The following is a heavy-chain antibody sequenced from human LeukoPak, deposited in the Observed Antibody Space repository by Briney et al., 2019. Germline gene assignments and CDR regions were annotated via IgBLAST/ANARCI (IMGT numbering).Heavy chain of an antibody. Sequence: PSETLSLTCTVSGFSISSYYWSWIRQPPGKGLEWIGYIYYSGSTNYNPSLKSRVTISVDTSKSQFSLKLSSVTAADTAVYYCASLGAMDPDGFDYWGQGTLVTVSS. CDR2: IYYSGST. D-gene: IGHD5-18*01. CDR3: ASLGAMDPDGFDY. CDR1: GFSISSYY. V-gene: IGHV4-59*01. J-gene: IGHJ4*02.